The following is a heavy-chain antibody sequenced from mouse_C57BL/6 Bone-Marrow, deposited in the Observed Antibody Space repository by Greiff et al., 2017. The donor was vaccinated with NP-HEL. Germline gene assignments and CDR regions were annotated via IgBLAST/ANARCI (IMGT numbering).Heavy chain of an antibody. D-gene: IGHD1-2*01. Sequence: QVQLQQSGAELARPGASVKLSCKASGYTFTSYGISWVKQRTGQGLEWIGEIYPRSGNTYYNEKFKGKATLTADKSSRTAYMELRSLTSEDSAVYFCAKRGGLRPWYFDVWGTGTTVTVSS. J-gene: IGHJ1*03. CDR2: IYPRSGNT. CDR3: AKRGGLRPWYFDV. V-gene: IGHV1-81*01. CDR1: GYTFTSYG.